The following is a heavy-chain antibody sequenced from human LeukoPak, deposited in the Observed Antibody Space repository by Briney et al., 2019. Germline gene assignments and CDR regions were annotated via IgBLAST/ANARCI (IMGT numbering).Heavy chain of an antibody. V-gene: IGHV4-59*11. CDR3: AGLTQYYDFWSGAFDI. Sequence: PSETLSLTCSVSGGSISSHYWNWIRQTSGKGLDWIGYIHYSGSTNYNPSLKSRITISIDTSNNQFSLKLSSVTAADTAVYYCAGLTQYYDFWSGAFDIWGQGTMVTVSS. CDR1: GGSISSHY. D-gene: IGHD3-3*01. J-gene: IGHJ3*02. CDR2: IHYSGST.